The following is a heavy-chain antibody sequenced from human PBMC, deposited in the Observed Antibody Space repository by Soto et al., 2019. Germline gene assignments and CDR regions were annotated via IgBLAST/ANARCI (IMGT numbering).Heavy chain of an antibody. J-gene: IGHJ5*01. CDR1: GFTFSTYE. D-gene: IGHD3-22*01. CDR2: IRSSGSFI. Sequence: EVKLVESGGGLVQPGGSLRLSCAASGFTFSTYEMNWVRQAPGKGLEWISYIRSSGSFIYYADSVKGPFTISRDNVWNSVHLEKNTLRVEEKAVLNFVRCSYDSSGDSESFHSLGDGALVSVS. CDR3: VRCSYDSSGDSESFHS. V-gene: IGHV3-48*03.